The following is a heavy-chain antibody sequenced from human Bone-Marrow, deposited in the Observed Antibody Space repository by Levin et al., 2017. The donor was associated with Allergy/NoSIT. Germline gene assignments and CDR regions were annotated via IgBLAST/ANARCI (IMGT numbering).Heavy chain of an antibody. Sequence: GGSLRLSCAASGFTFRNYAMHWVRQAPGKGLEWVAVISTDGSNKDYENSVRGRFTISRDNSKNTLYLQMNSLRPGDTAVYYCAKEGTYGDYSPMAHYYMDVWGKGTTVTVSS. J-gene: IGHJ6*03. V-gene: IGHV3-30*04. CDR3: AKEGTYGDYSPMAHYYMDV. CDR2: ISTDGSNK. CDR1: GFTFRNYA. D-gene: IGHD4-17*01.